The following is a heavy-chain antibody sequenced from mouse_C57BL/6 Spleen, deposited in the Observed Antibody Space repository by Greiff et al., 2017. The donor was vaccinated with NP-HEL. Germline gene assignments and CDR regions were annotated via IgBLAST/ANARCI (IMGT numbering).Heavy chain of an antibody. D-gene: IGHD1-1*01. CDR1: GYTFTEYT. CDR3: ARHEVPYYGSPYYFDY. J-gene: IGHJ2*01. V-gene: IGHV1-62-2*01. CDR2: FYPGSGSI. Sequence: QVQLQQSGAELVKPGASVKLSCKASGYTFTEYTIHWVKQRSGQGLEWIGWFYPGSGSIKYNEKFKDKATLTADKSSRTVYMELSRCTSVDAAVYFCARHEVPYYGSPYYFDYWGQGTTLTVSS.